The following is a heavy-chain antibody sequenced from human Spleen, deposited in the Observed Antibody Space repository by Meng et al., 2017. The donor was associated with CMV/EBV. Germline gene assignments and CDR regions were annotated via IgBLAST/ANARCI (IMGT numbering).Heavy chain of an antibody. CDR3: ARGTGTIITPMAS. Sequence: GGSLRLSCAASGFTFDDYAMHWVRQAPGKGLEWVSYISGSSNYMYYAESVKGRFTISRDNAKNTLHLQMTGLRAEDTALYYCARGTGTIITPMASWGQGNLVTVSP. V-gene: IGHV3-21*01. D-gene: IGHD3-22*01. J-gene: IGHJ5*02. CDR1: GFTFDDYA. CDR2: ISGSSNYM.